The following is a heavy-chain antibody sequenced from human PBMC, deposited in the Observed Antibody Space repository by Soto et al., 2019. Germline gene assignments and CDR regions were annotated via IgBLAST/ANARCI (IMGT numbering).Heavy chain of an antibody. Sequence: EVQLLESGGGLVQPGGSLRLSCAASGFTFSTYTMNWVRQAPGKWLEWVSGIFGSGDSTFYADSVRGRFTISRDNSKNTLYLQMNGLRAEDTAVYYCTKDARPDGFWDFDYWGQGTLVTVSS. D-gene: IGHD5-12*01. CDR3: TKDARPDGFWDFDY. V-gene: IGHV3-23*01. CDR1: GFTFSTYT. CDR2: IFGSGDST. J-gene: IGHJ4*02.